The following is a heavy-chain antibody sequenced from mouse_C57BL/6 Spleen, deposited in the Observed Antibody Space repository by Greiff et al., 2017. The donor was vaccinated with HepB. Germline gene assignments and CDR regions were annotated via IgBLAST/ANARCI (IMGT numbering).Heavy chain of an antibody. J-gene: IGHJ2*01. V-gene: IGHV1-15*01. CDR2: IDPENGGT. CDR3: TREGEHAYFDY. CDR1: GYTFTDYE. Sequence: VQLQQSGAELVKPGASVTLSCKASGYTFTDYEMHWVKQTPVHGLEWIGAIDPENGGTAYNQKFKGKATLTADKSSSTAYMELRSLTSEDTAVYYCTREGEHAYFDYWGQGTTLTVSS.